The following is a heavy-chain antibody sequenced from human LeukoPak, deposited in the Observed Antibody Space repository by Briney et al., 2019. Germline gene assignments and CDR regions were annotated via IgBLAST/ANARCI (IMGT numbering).Heavy chain of an antibody. V-gene: IGHV3-7*01. J-gene: IGHJ4*02. D-gene: IGHD1-1*01. CDR2: IKEDGSEK. CDR3: ARSTAGFDY. Sequence: GGSLRLSCAASGFSFGSYWIAWVRQAPGKGLEWVANIKEDGSEKYYVDSVKGRFTISRDNAKDSLSLQMSSLRAEDTAVYYCARSTAGFDYWGQGTLVTVSS. CDR1: GFSFGSYW.